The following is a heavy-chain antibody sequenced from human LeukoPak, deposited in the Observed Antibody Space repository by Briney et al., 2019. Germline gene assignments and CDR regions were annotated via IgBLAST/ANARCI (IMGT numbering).Heavy chain of an antibody. V-gene: IGHV3-23*01. J-gene: IGHJ4*02. CDR1: GFTFTNYA. D-gene: IGHD2-15*01. CDR2: MSGRGVST. CDR3: AKDCNGGNCYIDY. Sequence: GGSLRLSCSASGFTFTNYAMSWVRQAPGKGLEWVSGMSGRGVSTYYADSVKGRFTISSDNSKNTLYLQMNSLRAEDTAIYYCAKDCNGGNCYIDYWGQGTLVTVAS.